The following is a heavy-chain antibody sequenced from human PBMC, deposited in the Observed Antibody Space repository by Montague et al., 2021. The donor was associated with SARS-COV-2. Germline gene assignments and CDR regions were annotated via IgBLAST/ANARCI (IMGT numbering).Heavy chain of an antibody. V-gene: IGHV4-34*01. CDR3: ARGPVPAAFDI. J-gene: IGHJ3*02. D-gene: IGHD2-2*01. CDR1: GGSFCGYH. Sequence: SETLSLTCVVYGGSFCGYHWSWIRQPPGKGLEWIGEINHNGSTTYTPSLKSRVTISIDTSKNQFSLKLNSVTAADTAVYYCARGPVPAAFDIWGQGTMVTVSS. CDR2: INHNGST.